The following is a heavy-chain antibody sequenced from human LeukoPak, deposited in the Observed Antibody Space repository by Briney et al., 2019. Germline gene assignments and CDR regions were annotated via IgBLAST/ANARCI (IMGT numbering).Heavy chain of an antibody. CDR2: INSDGSST. D-gene: IGHD1-26*01. CDR3: VYSGSYFGVY. Sequence: PGGSLRLSCAASGFTFSSYWMHWVRQAPGTGLVWVSRINSDGSSTSYADSVKGRFTISRDNAKNTLYLQMNSLRAEDTAVYYCVYSGSYFGVYWGQGTLVTVSS. V-gene: IGHV3-74*01. CDR1: GFTFSSYW. J-gene: IGHJ4*02.